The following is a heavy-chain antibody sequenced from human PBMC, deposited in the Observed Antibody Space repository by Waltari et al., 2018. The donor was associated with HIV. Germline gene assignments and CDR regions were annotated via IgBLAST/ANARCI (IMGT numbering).Heavy chain of an antibody. D-gene: IGHD3-10*01. Sequence: QVQLVQSGAEVKKPGASVKVSCKASGYTFTSYGISWVRQAPGQGLEWMGWISAYNGNTNYAKKLQGRGTMTTDTSTSTAYMELRSLRSDDTAVYYCARDSSELLWFGEFNYYYYGMDVWGQGTTVTVSS. CDR2: ISAYNGNT. CDR1: GYTFTSYG. J-gene: IGHJ6*02. V-gene: IGHV1-18*01. CDR3: ARDSSELLWFGEFNYYYYGMDV.